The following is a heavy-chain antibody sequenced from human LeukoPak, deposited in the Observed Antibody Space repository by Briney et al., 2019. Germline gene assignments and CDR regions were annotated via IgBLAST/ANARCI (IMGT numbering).Heavy chain of an antibody. V-gene: IGHV4-4*07. Sequence: SETLSLTCTVSGGSISSYYWSWIRQPAGKGLEWIGRIYTSGSTNYNPSLKSRVTTSVDTSKNQFSLKLSSVTAADTAVYYCARDHSAGYSSSWPDYWGQGTLVTVSS. CDR1: GGSISSYY. D-gene: IGHD6-13*01. J-gene: IGHJ4*02. CDR2: IYTSGST. CDR3: ARDHSAGYSSSWPDY.